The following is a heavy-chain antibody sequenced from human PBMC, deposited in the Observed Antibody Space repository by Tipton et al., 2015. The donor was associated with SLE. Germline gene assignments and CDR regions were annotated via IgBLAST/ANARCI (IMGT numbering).Heavy chain of an antibody. CDR1: GASISSSNYY. CDR3: ARGLDYYYYYMDV. Sequence: TLSLTCTVSGASISSSNYYWGWIRQPPGKGLEWIGSIYYSGSTYYNPSLKSRVTVSVDTSKSQFSLKLSSVTAADTAVYYCARGLDYYYYYMDVWGKGTTVTVSS. J-gene: IGHJ6*03. V-gene: IGHV4-39*07. D-gene: IGHD3-9*01. CDR2: IYYSGST.